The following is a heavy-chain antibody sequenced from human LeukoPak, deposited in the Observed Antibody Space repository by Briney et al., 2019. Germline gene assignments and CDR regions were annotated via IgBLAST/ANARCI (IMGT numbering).Heavy chain of an antibody. Sequence: PGGSLRLSCAASGFTFSSYSMNWVRQAPGKGLEWVSSISSSSYIYYADSVKGRFTISRDNAKNSLYLQMNSLRAEDTAVYYCAREGAEQLVPYFDYWGQGTLVTVSS. CDR1: GFTFSSYS. V-gene: IGHV3-21*01. CDR2: ISSSSYI. CDR3: AREGAEQLVPYFDY. D-gene: IGHD6-13*01. J-gene: IGHJ4*02.